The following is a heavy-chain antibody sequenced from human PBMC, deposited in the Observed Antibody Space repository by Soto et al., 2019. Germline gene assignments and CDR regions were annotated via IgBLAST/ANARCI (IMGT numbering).Heavy chain of an antibody. V-gene: IGHV3-49*04. CDR3: TRGSPFYYYYGMEV. CDR2: IRSKAYGGTT. J-gene: IGHJ6*02. D-gene: IGHD3-10*01. CDR1: GFTFGDYA. Sequence: GGSLRLSCTASGFTFGDYAMSWVRQAPGKGLEWVGFIRSKAYGGTTEYAASVKGRFTISRDDSKSIAYLQMNSLKTEDTAVYYCTRGSPFYYYYGMEVWGQGTTVTVSS.